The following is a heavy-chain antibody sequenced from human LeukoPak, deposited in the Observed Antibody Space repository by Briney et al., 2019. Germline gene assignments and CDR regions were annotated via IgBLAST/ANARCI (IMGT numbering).Heavy chain of an antibody. CDR2: IIDSGDIT. J-gene: IGHJ3*02. Sequence: GGSLRLSCEASGFTFSSYAMSWVRQAPGKGLEWVSGIIDSGDITYYANSVKGRFTISRDNSKNTLYLQMNSLRAEDTALYYCARAAPLAARGAFDIWGQGTMVTVSS. CDR1: GFTFSSYA. D-gene: IGHD6-6*01. CDR3: ARAAPLAARGAFDI. V-gene: IGHV3-23*01.